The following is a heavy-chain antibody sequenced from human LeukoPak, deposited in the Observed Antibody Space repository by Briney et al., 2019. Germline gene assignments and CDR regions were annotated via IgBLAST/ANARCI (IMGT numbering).Heavy chain of an antibody. CDR3: ARALVSLRYFDWPGDYYFDY. J-gene: IGHJ4*02. D-gene: IGHD3-9*01. CDR1: GGSISSYY. CDR2: IYYSGST. V-gene: IGHV4-39*01. Sequence: PSETLSLTCTVSGGSISSYYWGWIRQPPGKGLEWIGSIYYSGSTYYNPSLKSRVTISVDASKNQFSLKLSSVTAADTAVYYCARALVSLRYFDWPGDYYFDYWGQGTLVTVSS.